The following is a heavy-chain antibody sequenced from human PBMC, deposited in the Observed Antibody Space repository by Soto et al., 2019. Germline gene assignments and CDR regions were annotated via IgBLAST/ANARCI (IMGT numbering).Heavy chain of an antibody. D-gene: IGHD5-12*01. V-gene: IGHV4-59*01. CDR2: IYYSGRT. J-gene: IGHJ4*02. Sequence: SETLSLTCTLSGGSISTYYWSWIRQPPGKGLDWIGNIYYSGRTDYNPSLKSRVTISVDTSKNQFSLRLSSVTAADTAVYYCARDDGYNGIDYWGQGTQVTVSS. CDR3: ARDDGYNGIDY. CDR1: GGSISTYY.